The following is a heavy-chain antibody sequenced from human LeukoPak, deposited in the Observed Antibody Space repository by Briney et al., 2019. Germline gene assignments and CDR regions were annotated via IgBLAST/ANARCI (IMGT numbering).Heavy chain of an antibody. Sequence: GGSLRLSCAASGLTFNKYDISWIRQAPGKGLEWVAFIRYDEDNKNYADSVKGRFTIFRDNSKNTVYLQMNSLRAEDTDLYHCAKGPLAVVPAFKAKYYFDSWGQGALVTVSS. CDR2: IRYDEDNK. V-gene: IGHV3-30*02. CDR3: AKGPLAVVPAFKAKYYFDS. CDR1: GLTFNKYD. D-gene: IGHD2-2*01. J-gene: IGHJ4*02.